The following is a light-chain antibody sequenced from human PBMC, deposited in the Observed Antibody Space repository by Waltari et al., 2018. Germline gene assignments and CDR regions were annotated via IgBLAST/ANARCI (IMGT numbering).Light chain of an antibody. CDR2: EDN. Sequence: SYELTQPPSVSVSPGQTARITCSGATLPRKYAYWYQQKSGQAPVLVIFEDNKRPSGIPERFSGSISGTMATLTISGAQVEDEADYYCYSTDSSSKGVFGAGTKVTVL. CDR3: YSTDSSSKGV. V-gene: IGLV3-10*01. CDR1: TLPRKY. J-gene: IGLJ1*01.